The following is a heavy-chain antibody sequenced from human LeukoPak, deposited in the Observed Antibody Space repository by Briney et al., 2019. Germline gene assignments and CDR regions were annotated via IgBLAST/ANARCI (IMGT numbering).Heavy chain of an antibody. V-gene: IGHV4-34*01. CDR3: AGHGNYDGAGSYY. CDR1: GVSFSGYY. J-gene: IGHJ4*02. CDR2: INYSGST. D-gene: IGHD3-10*01. Sequence: SETLSLTCAVYGVSFSGYYWRWLRQPPAKGLEGVGEINYSGSTNYIPSLTSRVTISVDTSRNQFSLKLSSVTAAEPAGYYCAGHGNYDGAGSYYWGQGTLVTVSS.